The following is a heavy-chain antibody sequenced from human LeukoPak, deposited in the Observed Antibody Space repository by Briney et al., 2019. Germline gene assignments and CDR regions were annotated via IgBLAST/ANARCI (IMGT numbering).Heavy chain of an antibody. Sequence: SVKVSCKASGGTFSSSAISWVRQAPGQGLEWMGGIIPIFGTANYAQKFQGRVTITTDESTSTAYMELSSLRSEDTAVYYCARVGEEYYGSGSLDYCGQGTLVTVSS. J-gene: IGHJ4*02. V-gene: IGHV1-69*05. D-gene: IGHD3-10*01. CDR3: ARVGEEYYGSGSLDY. CDR2: IIPIFGTA. CDR1: GGTFSSSA.